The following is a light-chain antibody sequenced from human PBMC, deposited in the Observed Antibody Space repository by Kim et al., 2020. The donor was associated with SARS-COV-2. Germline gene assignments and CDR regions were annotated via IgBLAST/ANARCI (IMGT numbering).Light chain of an antibody. CDR1: SSNIGSNT. J-gene: IGLJ1*01. CDR3: AAWDDSLNTYV. CDR2: TNN. V-gene: IGLV1-44*01. Sequence: GQRATISCSGSSSNIGSNTVNWYQQLPGTAPKLLIHTNNDRPSGVPDRFSGSKSGTSASLAISGLQSEDEADYSCAAWDDSLNTYVFGTGTKVTVL.